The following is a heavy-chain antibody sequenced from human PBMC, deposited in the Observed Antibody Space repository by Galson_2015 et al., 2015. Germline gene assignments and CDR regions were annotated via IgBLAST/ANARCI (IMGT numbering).Heavy chain of an antibody. D-gene: IGHD1-26*01. CDR2: IIPIFGTA. CDR1: GGTFSSYA. V-gene: IGHV1-69*13. J-gene: IGHJ5*02. CDR3: ARAPRVGAVFDP. Sequence: SVKVSCKASGGTFSSYAISWVRQAPGQGLEWMGGIIPIFGTANYAQKFQGRVTITADESTSTAYMELSSLRSEDTAVYYCARAPRVGAVFDPWGQGTLVTVSS.